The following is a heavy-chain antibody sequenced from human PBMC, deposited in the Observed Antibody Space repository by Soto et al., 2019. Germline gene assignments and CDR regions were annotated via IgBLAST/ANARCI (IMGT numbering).Heavy chain of an antibody. CDR1: GYTFTSYG. CDR3: ARVLRFSTGGWFDP. V-gene: IGHV1-18*04. CDR2: ISAYNGNT. J-gene: IGHJ5*02. D-gene: IGHD3-3*01. Sequence: ASVKVSCKASGYTFTSYGISWVRRAPGQGLEWMGWISAYNGNTNYAQKLQGRVTMTTDTSTSTAYMELRSLRSDDTAVYYCARVLRFSTGGWFDPWGQGTLVTVSS.